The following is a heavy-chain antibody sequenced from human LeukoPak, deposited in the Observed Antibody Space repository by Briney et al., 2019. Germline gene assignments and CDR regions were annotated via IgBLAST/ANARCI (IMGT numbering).Heavy chain of an antibody. V-gene: IGHV3-48*04. CDR1: GFIFSSYS. D-gene: IGHD2-15*01. CDR2: ISISGNMI. Sequence: GGSLRLSCAASGFIFSSYSMNWVRQAPGKGLEWVSYISISGNMIYYADSVKGRFTISRDNAKNSLYLQMNSLRAGDTAVFYCARDPDTPAEDLDYWGQGTLVTVSS. CDR3: ARDPDTPAEDLDY. J-gene: IGHJ4*02.